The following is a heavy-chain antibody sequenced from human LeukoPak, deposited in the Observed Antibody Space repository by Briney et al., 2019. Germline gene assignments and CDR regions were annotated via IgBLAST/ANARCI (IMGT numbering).Heavy chain of an antibody. J-gene: IGHJ4*02. D-gene: IGHD3-22*01. CDR3: ARDTHYYYDSSGYLLL. CDR1: GFTFSSYA. Sequence: GGSLRLSCAASGFTFSSYAMHWVRQAPGKGLEWVAVISYDGSNKYYADSVKGRFTISKDNSKNTLYLQMNSLRAEDTAVYYCARDTHYYYDSSGYLLLWGQGTLVTVSS. V-gene: IGHV3-30*04. CDR2: ISYDGSNK.